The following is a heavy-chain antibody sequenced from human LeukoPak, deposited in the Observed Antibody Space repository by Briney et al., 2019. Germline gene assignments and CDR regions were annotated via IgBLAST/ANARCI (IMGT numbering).Heavy chain of an antibody. V-gene: IGHV1-18*01. CDR3: ARDTYGSGRSIWYYFDY. CDR2: ISAYNGNT. J-gene: IGHJ4*02. D-gene: IGHD3-10*01. Sequence: GASVKVSCKASGYTFTSYGISWVRQAPGQGLEWMGWISAYNGNTNYAQKLQGRVTMTTDTSTSTAYMELRSLRSDDTAVYYCARDTYGSGRSIWYYFDYWGQGTLVTVSP. CDR1: GYTFTSYG.